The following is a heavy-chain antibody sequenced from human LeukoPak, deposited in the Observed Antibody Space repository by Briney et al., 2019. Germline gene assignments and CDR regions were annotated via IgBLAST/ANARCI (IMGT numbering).Heavy chain of an antibody. V-gene: IGHV3-23*01. CDR2: ISGSGGGT. Sequence: GGSLRLSCAASGFTFSSYAMSWVRQPPGKGLEWVTTISGSGGGTYYADSVKGRFTISRDNSKNTLYLQMNSLRPEDTAVYYCAGYFCSGGSCYRYFDYWGQGTLVTVSS. D-gene: IGHD2-15*01. CDR3: AGYFCSGGSCYRYFDY. J-gene: IGHJ4*02. CDR1: GFTFSSYA.